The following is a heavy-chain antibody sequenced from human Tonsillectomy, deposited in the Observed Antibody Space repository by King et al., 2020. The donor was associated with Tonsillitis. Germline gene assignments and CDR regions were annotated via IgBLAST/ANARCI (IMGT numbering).Heavy chain of an antibody. CDR3: ARLPGGMTTVTPFNY. CDR1: GFSLSTSGGG. CDR2: IYWDDDK. D-gene: IGHD4-17*01. Sequence: HITLKESGPTLVKPTQTLTLTCTFSGFSLSTSGGGVGWIRQPPGKALEWLALIYWDDDKRYSPSLKSRLTITKDTSKNQVVLTMTNMDPVDTATYYCARLPGGMTTVTPFNYWGQGTLVTVSS. J-gene: IGHJ4*02. V-gene: IGHV2-5*02.